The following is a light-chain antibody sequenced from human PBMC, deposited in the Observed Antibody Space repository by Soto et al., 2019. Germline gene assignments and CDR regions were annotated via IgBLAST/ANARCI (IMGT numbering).Light chain of an antibody. CDR2: GAS. CDR1: QDVSND. J-gene: IGKJ5*01. CDR3: QQSNDLVS. Sequence: DIQMTQSPPSLSASVGDRVTITCRASQDVSNDLCWFQQKPGKAPKRLIFGASNLESGVPSRFSGSGSGTDFSFTISSLQPEDIATYYCQQSNDLVSFGQGTRLEIK. V-gene: IGKV1-33*01.